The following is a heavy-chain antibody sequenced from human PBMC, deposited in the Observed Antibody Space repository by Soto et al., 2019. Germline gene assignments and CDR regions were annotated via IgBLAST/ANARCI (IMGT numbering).Heavy chain of an antibody. D-gene: IGHD3-9*01. Sequence: PSETLSLTCTVSGGSISSYYWSWIRQPPGKGLEWIGYIYYSGSTNYNPSLKSRVTISVDTSKNQFSLKLSSVTAADTAVYYCAKDLAHYDILTGYYYWGQGTLVTVSS. V-gene: IGHV4-59*12. CDR1: GGSISSYY. CDR2: IYYSGST. CDR3: AKDLAHYDILTGYYY. J-gene: IGHJ4*02.